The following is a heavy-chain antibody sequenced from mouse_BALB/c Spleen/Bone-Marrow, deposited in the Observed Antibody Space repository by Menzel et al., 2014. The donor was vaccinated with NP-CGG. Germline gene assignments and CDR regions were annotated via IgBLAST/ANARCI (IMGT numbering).Heavy chain of an antibody. J-gene: IGHJ2*01. Sequence: VMLVESGPGLVAPSQSLSITCTVSGFSLXGYGVNWVRQPPGKGLEWLGMIWGDGSTDYNSALKSRLSISKDNSKSQVFLKMNSLQTDDTARYYCARDDGYYFDYWGQGTTLTVSS. CDR1: GFSLXGYG. V-gene: IGHV2-6-7*01. D-gene: IGHD2-3*01. CDR3: ARDDGYYFDY. CDR2: IWGDGST.